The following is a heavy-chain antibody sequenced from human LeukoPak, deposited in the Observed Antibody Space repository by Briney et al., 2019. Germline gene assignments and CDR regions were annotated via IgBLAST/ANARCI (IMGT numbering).Heavy chain of an antibody. J-gene: IGHJ3*02. CDR2: IYTSGST. CDR1: GGSISSYY. V-gene: IGHV4-4*07. CDR3: ASIVVVTAADPSGAFDI. D-gene: IGHD2-21*02. Sequence: SETLSLTCTVSGGSISSYYWSWIRQPAGKGLEWIGRIYTSGSTNYNPSLKSRVTMSVDTSKNQFSLKLSSVTATDTAVYYCASIVVVTAADPSGAFDIWGQGTMVTVSS.